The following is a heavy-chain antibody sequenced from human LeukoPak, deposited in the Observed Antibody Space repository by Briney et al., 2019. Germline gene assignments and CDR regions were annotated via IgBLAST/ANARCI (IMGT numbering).Heavy chain of an antibody. Sequence: PSETLSLTCNVSGDSINHYYWSWIRQPAGKGLEWIGLIYSSGLTTYNPSFKSRVTMSVDTSENQLSLKLNSVTAADSATYYCARTTNGKTVNWFAPWGQGTPVIVSS. CDR2: IYSSGLT. V-gene: IGHV4-4*07. CDR3: ARTTNGKTVNWFAP. CDR1: GDSINHYY. D-gene: IGHD1-1*01. J-gene: IGHJ5*01.